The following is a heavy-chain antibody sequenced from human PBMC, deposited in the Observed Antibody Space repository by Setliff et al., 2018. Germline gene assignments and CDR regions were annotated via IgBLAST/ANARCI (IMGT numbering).Heavy chain of an antibody. CDR1: GFTFSSRW. Sequence: PGGSLRLSCEASGFTFSSRWMSWVRQAPGKGLEWVANIKQDGSVKYYVDSVKGRFTISRDNAKNSLYLQMDSLRAEDTAVYYCASDRTTNYDFWSGLNAFDIWGQGTMVTVSS. J-gene: IGHJ3*02. CDR3: ASDRTTNYDFWSGLNAFDI. CDR2: IKQDGSVK. D-gene: IGHD3-3*01. V-gene: IGHV3-7*03.